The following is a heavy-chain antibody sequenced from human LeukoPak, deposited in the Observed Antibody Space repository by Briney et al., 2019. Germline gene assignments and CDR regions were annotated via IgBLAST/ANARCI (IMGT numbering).Heavy chain of an antibody. CDR1: GGSISSYY. V-gene: IGHV4-59*12. CDR3: ASSEFDSGSYF. Sequence: PSETLSLTCTVSGGSISSYYWSWIRQPPGKGLEWIGYIYYSGSTYYNPSLKSRVTISVDTSKNQFSLKLSSVTAADTAVYYCASSEFDSGSYFWGQGTLVTVSS. CDR2: IYYSGST. J-gene: IGHJ4*02. D-gene: IGHD1-26*01.